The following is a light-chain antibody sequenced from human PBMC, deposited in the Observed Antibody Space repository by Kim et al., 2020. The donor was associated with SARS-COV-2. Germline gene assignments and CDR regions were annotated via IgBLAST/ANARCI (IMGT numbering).Light chain of an antibody. V-gene: IGLV10-54*01. Sequence: SQTATLTCTGDNTNVVTQGATCLQQRQRRPPKFLSYRNNDRPSGISERFSASRSGNAASLTITELQPEDEADYYCSAWDTSLSAWLFGGGTQLTVL. CDR3: SAWDTSLSAWL. CDR2: RNN. CDR1: NTNVVTQG. J-gene: IGLJ3*02.